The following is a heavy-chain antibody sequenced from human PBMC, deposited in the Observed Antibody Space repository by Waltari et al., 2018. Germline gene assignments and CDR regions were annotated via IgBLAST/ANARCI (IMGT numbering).Heavy chain of an antibody. CDR3: ARRGWEILRGFDY. CDR1: GFTFSSYG. CDR2: ISDDGNYI. Sequence: QVQLVESGGGVVQPGRSLRLSCAASGFTFSSYGMHWVRQAPGKGREWVAVISDDGNYIYYADSVKGRFTISRDNSKNTVFLQMNSLKSEDTAVYYCARRGWEILRGFDYWGQGTLVTVSS. D-gene: IGHD1-26*01. J-gene: IGHJ4*02. V-gene: IGHV3-30*03.